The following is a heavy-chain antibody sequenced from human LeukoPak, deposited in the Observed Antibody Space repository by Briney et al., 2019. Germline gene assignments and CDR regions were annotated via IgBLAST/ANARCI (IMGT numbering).Heavy chain of an antibody. V-gene: IGHV1-69*13. CDR3: ARNPGYCSGGSCYPQTSYYYYYMGV. Sequence: APVKVSCKASGGTFSSYAISWVRQAPGQGLEWMGGIIPIFGTANYAQKFQGRVTITADESTSTAYMELSSLRSEDTAVYYCARNPGYCSGGSCYPQTSYYYYYMGVWGKGTTVTISS. CDR1: GGTFSSYA. J-gene: IGHJ6*03. CDR2: IIPIFGTA. D-gene: IGHD2-15*01.